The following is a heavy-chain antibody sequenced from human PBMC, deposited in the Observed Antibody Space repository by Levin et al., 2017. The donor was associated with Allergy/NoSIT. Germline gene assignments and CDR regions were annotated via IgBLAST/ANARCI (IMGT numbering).Heavy chain of an antibody. V-gene: IGHV3-7*01. CDR3: ASPILEREGMDV. Sequence: GESLKISCAASGFTFSSYWMSWVRQAPGKGLEWVANIKQDGSEKYYVDSVKGRFTISRDNAKNSLYLQMNSLRAEDTAVYYCASPILEREGMDVWGQGTTVTVSS. D-gene: IGHD1-1*01. CDR1: GFTFSSYW. CDR2: IKQDGSEK. J-gene: IGHJ6*02.